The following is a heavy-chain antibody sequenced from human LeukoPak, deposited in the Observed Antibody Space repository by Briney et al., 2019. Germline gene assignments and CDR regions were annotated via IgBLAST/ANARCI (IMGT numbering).Heavy chain of an antibody. D-gene: IGHD2-15*01. V-gene: IGHV3-21*01. CDR1: GFTFSSYS. CDR3: ARVGVAAPFDY. J-gene: IGHJ4*02. Sequence: GGSLRLSCAASGFTFSSYSMNWVRQAPGKGLEWGSSISSSSSYIYYADSVKGRFTISRDNAKNSLYLQMTSLRAEATAVYYCARVGVAAPFDYWGQGTLVTVSS. CDR2: ISSSSSYI.